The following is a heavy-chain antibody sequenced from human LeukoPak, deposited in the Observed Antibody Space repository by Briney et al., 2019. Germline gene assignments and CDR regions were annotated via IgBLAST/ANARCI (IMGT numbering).Heavy chain of an antibody. J-gene: IGHJ4*02. CDR1: GFTFSSYA. CDR2: IWYDGSNK. CDR3: ARELEIAVAGTLGY. V-gene: IGHV3-33*01. Sequence: GVSLRFSCAASGFTFSSYAMHWVRQAPGKGLEWVAVIWYDGSNKYYADSVKGRFTISRDHSKNTLYLQMKSLRAEDTAVYYCARELEIAVAGTLGYWGQGTLVTVSS. D-gene: IGHD6-19*01.